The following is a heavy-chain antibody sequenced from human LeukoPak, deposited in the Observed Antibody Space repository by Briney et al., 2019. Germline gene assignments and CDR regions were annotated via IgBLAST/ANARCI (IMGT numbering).Heavy chain of an antibody. J-gene: IGHJ4*02. D-gene: IGHD6-13*01. V-gene: IGHV1-69*04. CDR2: LIPMLGVA. CDR3: ARNPGGAKTGIAAAPFDY. Sequence: SVKVSCKASGGTFSNYAISWVRQAPGQGLEWMGRLIPMLGVAHYAKNFQGRVTIIADKSTSTVYMEMSSLRSEDTAVYYCARNPGGAKTGIAAAPFDYWGQGTLVTVSS. CDR1: GGTFSNYA.